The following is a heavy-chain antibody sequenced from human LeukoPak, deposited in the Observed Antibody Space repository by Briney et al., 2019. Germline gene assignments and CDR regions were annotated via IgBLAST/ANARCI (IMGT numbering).Heavy chain of an antibody. Sequence: ASVKLSCKASGGTFTIYAISWVRRATGQALEWMGGIISIFGTANYAQKFQGRVTITTDESTSTAYMELSSLRSEDTAVYYCARASYSSSSTFDYWGQGTLVTVSS. J-gene: IGHJ4*02. CDR3: ARASYSSSSTFDY. D-gene: IGHD6-6*01. CDR1: GGTFTIYA. V-gene: IGHV1-69*05. CDR2: IISIFGTA.